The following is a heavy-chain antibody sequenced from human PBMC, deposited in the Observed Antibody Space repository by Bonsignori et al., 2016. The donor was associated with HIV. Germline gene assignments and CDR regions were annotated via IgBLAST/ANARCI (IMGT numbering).Heavy chain of an antibody. CDR2: LSYTGNA. CDR3: ARGPLNTLFES. J-gene: IGHJ4*02. D-gene: IGHD2/OR15-2a*01. Sequence: WIRQPPGKALEWIGYLSYTGNAYYSPSLKSRITLSVVRSQSLFSLQMNSVTAADTAVYYCARGPLNTLFESWGQGTLVTVSS. V-gene: IGHV4-30-4*01.